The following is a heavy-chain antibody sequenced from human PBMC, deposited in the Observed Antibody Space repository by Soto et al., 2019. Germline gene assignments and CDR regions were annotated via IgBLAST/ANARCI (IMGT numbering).Heavy chain of an antibody. Sequence: ASVKVSCKASGYTFTNYDINWVRQATGQGPEWMGWMNPDSGDTGYVPNFQGRVSMTRSTSISTAYMELSDLRSEDTAVYYCARSRGGTGVHFDFWGQGTQATVSS. CDR1: GYTFTNYD. CDR3: ARSRGGTGVHFDF. V-gene: IGHV1-8*01. CDR2: MNPDSGDT. J-gene: IGHJ4*02. D-gene: IGHD7-27*01.